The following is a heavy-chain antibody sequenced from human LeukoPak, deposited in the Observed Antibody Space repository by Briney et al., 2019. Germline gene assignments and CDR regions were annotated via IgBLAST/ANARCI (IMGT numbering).Heavy chain of an antibody. J-gene: IGHJ4*02. CDR1: GYTFTSYG. D-gene: IGHD6-13*01. V-gene: IGHV1-18*01. CDR3: ASADNPVSSSWLDY. Sequence: ASVKVSCKASGYTFTSYGISWVRQAPGQGLEWMGWISAYNGNTNYAQKLQGRVTMTTDTSTSTAYMELRSLRSEDTAVYYCASADNPVSSSWLDYWGQGTLVTVSS. CDR2: ISAYNGNT.